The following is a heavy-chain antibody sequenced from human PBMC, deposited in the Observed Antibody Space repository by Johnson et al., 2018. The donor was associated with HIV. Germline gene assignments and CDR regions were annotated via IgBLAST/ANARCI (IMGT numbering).Heavy chain of an antibody. Sequence: QVQLVESGGGVVQPGRSLRLSCAASGFTFSNYAMHWVRQAPGKGLEWVTVLSYDGSNKYYAESVKGRFTISRVNSKNTLYLQMNSLRVEDTAVYYCARDSGTTRLSAFDIWGQGTMVTVSS. CDR1: GFTFSNYA. V-gene: IGHV3-30*04. D-gene: IGHD1-7*01. CDR3: ARDSGTTRLSAFDI. J-gene: IGHJ3*02. CDR2: LSYDGSNK.